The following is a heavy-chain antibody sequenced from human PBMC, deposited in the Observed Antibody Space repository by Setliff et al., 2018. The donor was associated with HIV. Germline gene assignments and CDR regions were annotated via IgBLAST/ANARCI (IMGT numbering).Heavy chain of an antibody. CDR3: ARDETYNSFWSGYSFDY. Sequence: AGGSLRLSCAASGFTFDDYGMSWVRQVPGKGLEWVSGINWNGGRIGYADSVKGRFIISRDNAKNFLYLQMNSLRAEDTALYYCARDETYNSFWSGYSFDYWGQGTLVTVSS. CDR2: INWNGGRI. D-gene: IGHD3-3*01. CDR1: GFTFDDYG. V-gene: IGHV3-20*04. J-gene: IGHJ4*02.